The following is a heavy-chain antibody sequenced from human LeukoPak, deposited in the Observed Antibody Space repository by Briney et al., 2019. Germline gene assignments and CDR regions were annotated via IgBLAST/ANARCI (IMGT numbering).Heavy chain of an antibody. CDR3: ARHGCDYGDYRLAGFDY. V-gene: IGHV4-59*08. CDR1: GGSISSYY. J-gene: IGHJ4*02. CDR2: IYYSGST. Sequence: SETLSLTCTVSGGSISSYYWSWIRQPPGKGLEWIGYIYYSGSTNYNPSLKSRVTISVDTSKNQFSLKLSSVTAADTAVYYCARHGCDYGDYRLAGFDYWGQGTLVTVSS. D-gene: IGHD4-17*01.